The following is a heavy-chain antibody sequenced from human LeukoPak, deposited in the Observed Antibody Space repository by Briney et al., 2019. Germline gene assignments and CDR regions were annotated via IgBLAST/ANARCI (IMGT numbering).Heavy chain of an antibody. CDR1: GFTFDDYT. J-gene: IGHJ6*03. V-gene: IGHV3-43*01. CDR2: ISWDGGST. Sequence: PGGSLRLSCAASGFTFDDYTMHWVRQAPGKGLEWVSLISWDGGSTYYADSVKGRFTISRDNSKNSLYLQMNSLRTEDTALYYCAGGYSYGKTSKYYMDVWGKGTTVTVSS. CDR3: AGGYSYGKTSKYYMDV. D-gene: IGHD5-18*01.